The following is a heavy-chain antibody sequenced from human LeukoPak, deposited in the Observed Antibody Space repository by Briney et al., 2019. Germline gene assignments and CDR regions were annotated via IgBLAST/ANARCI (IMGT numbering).Heavy chain of an antibody. J-gene: IGHJ3*02. V-gene: IGHV3-30*18. D-gene: IGHD3-22*01. CDR3: AKDRSTYYYDSSDYYPDAFDI. CDR2: ISYDGSNK. Sequence: PGRSLRLSCAASGFSFSSYGIQWVRQAPGKGLEWVAVISYDGSNKFYADSVKGRFSISRDNSKNALYLQMNSLRAEDTAVYYCAKDRSTYYYDSSDYYPDAFDIWGQGTMVTVSS. CDR1: GFSFSSYG.